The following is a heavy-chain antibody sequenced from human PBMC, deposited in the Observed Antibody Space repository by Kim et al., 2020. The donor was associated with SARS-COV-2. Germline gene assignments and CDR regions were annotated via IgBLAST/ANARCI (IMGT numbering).Heavy chain of an antibody. CDR3: ARDSTMVRGPIIGHYDYYYGMDV. Sequence: GGSLRLSCIASGFTFGDYAMHWVRQAPGKGLEWLSLITGDGGSTHYADSVKGRFTISRDNRRNSLYLQIDSLRPEDTALYYCARDSTMVRGPIIGHYDYYYGMDVWGQWTTVTVSS. D-gene: IGHD3-10*01. J-gene: IGHJ6*02. V-gene: IGHV3-43*02. CDR2: ITGDGGST. CDR1: GFTFGDYA.